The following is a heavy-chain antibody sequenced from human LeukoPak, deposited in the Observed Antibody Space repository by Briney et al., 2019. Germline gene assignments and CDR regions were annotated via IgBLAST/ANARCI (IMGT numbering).Heavy chain of an antibody. CDR2: INHSGST. J-gene: IGHJ4*02. CDR3: ARGQKRYYYDSSGYPLKS. D-gene: IGHD3-22*01. V-gene: IGHV4-34*01. CDR1: GGSFSGYY. Sequence: SETLSLTCAVYGGSFSGYYWSWIRQPPGKGLEWMGEINHSGSTNYNASLKSRLTISVATSKNQFSLKLSSVTAADTAVYYCARGQKRYYYDSSGYPLKSWGQGTLVTVSS.